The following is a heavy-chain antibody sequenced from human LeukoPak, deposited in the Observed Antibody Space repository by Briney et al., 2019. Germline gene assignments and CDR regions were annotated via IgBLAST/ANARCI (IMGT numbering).Heavy chain of an antibody. J-gene: IGHJ4*01. CDR2: IYGDGNR. V-gene: IGHV3-53*01. Sequence: GGSLRLSCAASGFTVSNTYMSWVRQAPGKGLEWVSVIYGDGNRYYADSVKGRLTISRDSFTNTLYLQMSAVRVEDTAVYYCVREAPVRGIYFDYWGQGALVTVSS. CDR1: GFTVSNTY. CDR3: VREAPVRGIYFDY. D-gene: IGHD3-10*01.